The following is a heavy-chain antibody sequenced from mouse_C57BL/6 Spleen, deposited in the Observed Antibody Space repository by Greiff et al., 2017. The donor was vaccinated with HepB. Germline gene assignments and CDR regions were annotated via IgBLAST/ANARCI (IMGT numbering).Heavy chain of an antibody. V-gene: IGHV5-17*01. CDR1: GFTFSNYG. Sequence: EVHLVESGAGLVKPGGSLKLSCTASGFTFSNYGMHWVRQAPGQGLEWVAYISSGSSTIDYADTVKGRFTIARDNAKNTLFLQMTSLRSEDTAMYDCARGEITNFDYWGQGTTLTVSA. D-gene: IGHD2-4*01. CDR2: ISSGSSTI. CDR3: ARGEITNFDY. J-gene: IGHJ2*01.